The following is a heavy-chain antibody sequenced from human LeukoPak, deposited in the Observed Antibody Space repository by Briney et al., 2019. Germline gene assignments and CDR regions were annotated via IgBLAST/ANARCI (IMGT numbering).Heavy chain of an antibody. Sequence: SSETLSLTCTVSGGSISNYFWSWIRQPPGKGLEWIGYIYYTGSTNYNPSLESRVTISVDTSKNQFSLKLSSVTAADTAMYYCARSPFYYGSGSYWDYWGQGTLVTVSS. CDR3: ARSPFYYGSGSYWDY. CDR2: IYYTGST. V-gene: IGHV4-59*01. D-gene: IGHD3-10*01. CDR1: GGSISNYF. J-gene: IGHJ4*02.